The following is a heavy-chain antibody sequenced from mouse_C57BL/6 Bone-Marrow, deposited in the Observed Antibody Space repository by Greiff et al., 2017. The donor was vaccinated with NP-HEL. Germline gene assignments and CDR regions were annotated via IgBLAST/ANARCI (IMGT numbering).Heavy chain of an antibody. V-gene: IGHV1-19*01. D-gene: IGHD2-1*01. CDR1: GYTFTDYY. J-gene: IGHJ3*01. CDR2: INPYNGGT. CDR3: ARSFYSWFAY. Sequence: EVKLMESGPVLVKPGASVKMSCKASGYTFTDYYMNWVKQSHGKSLEWIGVINPYNGGTSYNQKFKGKATLTVDKSSSTAYMELNSLTSEDSAVYYCARSFYSWFAYWGQGTLVTVSA.